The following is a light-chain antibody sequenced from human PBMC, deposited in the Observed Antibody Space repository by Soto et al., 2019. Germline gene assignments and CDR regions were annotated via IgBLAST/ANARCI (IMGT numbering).Light chain of an antibody. CDR1: SSDVGGYNY. V-gene: IGLV2-14*03. CDR3: SSYRTSNTRQIV. J-gene: IGLJ1*01. Sequence: QSVLTQPASVSGSPGQSITISCTGTSSDVGGYNYVSWYQHHPGKAPKLMIYDVSNRPSGVSNRFSGSKSGNTASLSIPGLQPEDEADYYCSSYRTSNTRQIVCGTGTKVTVL. CDR2: DVS.